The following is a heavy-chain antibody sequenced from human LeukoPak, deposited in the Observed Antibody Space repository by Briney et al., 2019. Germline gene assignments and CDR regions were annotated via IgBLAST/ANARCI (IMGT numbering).Heavy chain of an antibody. J-gene: IGHJ4*02. CDR2: ISSSSSYI. V-gene: IGHV3-21*01. CDR1: GFTFSSYS. D-gene: IGHD3-3*01. CDR3: ARVQARITIFGVAPGRFDY. Sequence: RGSLRLSCAASGFTFSSYSMNWVRQAPGKGLEWVSSISSSSSYIYYADSVKGRFTISRDNAKNSLYLQMNSLRAEDTAVYYCARVQARITIFGVAPGRFDYWGQGTLVTVSS.